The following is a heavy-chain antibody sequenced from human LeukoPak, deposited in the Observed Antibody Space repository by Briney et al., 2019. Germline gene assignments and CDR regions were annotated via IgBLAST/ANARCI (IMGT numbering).Heavy chain of an antibody. Sequence: SETLSLTCVVSGGSLSTHHWSWIRQSPGRGLEWIGYISDSGSTNYNPSLKSRVTISVDTSKNQFSLMLSSVTAADTAVYYCARGYDSSAYYPFNYWGQGTLITVSS. CDR3: ARGYDSSAYYPFNY. CDR2: ISDSGST. CDR1: GGSLSTHH. V-gene: IGHV4-59*11. D-gene: IGHD3-22*01. J-gene: IGHJ4*02.